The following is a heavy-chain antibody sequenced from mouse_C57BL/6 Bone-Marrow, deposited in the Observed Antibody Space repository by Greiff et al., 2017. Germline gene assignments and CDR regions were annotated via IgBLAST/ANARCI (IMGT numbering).Heavy chain of an antibody. Sequence: VQLKESGPGMVKPSQSLSLTCTVTGYSITSGYDWHWIRHFPGNKLEWMGYIRYSGSTNYNPSLKSRISITHDTSTNHFFLKWISVTTEDTATYYCARDLYYYIWYFDVWGTGTTVTVSS. D-gene: IGHD2-12*01. CDR3: ARDLYYYIWYFDV. CDR2: IRYSGST. V-gene: IGHV3-1*01. J-gene: IGHJ1*03. CDR1: GYSITSGYD.